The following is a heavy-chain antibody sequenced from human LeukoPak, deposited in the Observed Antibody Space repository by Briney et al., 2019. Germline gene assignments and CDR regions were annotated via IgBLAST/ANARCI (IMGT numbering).Heavy chain of an antibody. CDR2: MSGTGSDI. D-gene: IGHD3-16*01. CDR1: GFIFSTYN. CDR3: ARERLYDYVFA. J-gene: IGHJ4*02. Sequence: GGSLRLSCAASGFIFSTYNMNWVRQAPGKGLEWVSYMSGTGSDIFYADSVKGRFTISRDNAKNSLYLQMNNLRDEDTAVYYCARERLYDYVFAWGQGTLVTVS. V-gene: IGHV3-48*02.